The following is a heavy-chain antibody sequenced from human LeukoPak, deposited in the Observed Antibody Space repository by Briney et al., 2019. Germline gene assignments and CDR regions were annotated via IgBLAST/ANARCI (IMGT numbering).Heavy chain of an antibody. V-gene: IGHV4-30-4*01. CDR3: ARGYDPAAGSGYYYWYFDL. J-gene: IGHJ2*01. CDR2: IYYSGST. CDR1: GGSISSGDYY. Sequence: TPSETLSLTCTVSGGSISSGDYYWSWIRQPPGKGLEWIGYIYYSGSTYYNPSLKSRVTISVDTSKNQFSLKLSSVTAADTAVYYCARGYDPAAGSGYYYWYFDLWGRGTLVTVSS. D-gene: IGHD3-22*01.